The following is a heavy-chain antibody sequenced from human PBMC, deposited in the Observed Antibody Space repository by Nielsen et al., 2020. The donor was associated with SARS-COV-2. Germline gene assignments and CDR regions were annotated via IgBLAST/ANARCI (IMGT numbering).Heavy chain of an antibody. Sequence: GESLKISCKGSGYSFSIYWIAWVRQVPGKGLEYMGTIHPTDSATNYSPSFQGQVTISADKSTSTAYLQWSSLKASDTAMYYCARNVASSGYGNFDYWGQGTLVTVSS. CDR3: ARNVASSGYGNFDY. CDR1: GYSFSIYW. D-gene: IGHD3-22*01. J-gene: IGHJ4*02. CDR2: IHPTDSAT. V-gene: IGHV5-51*01.